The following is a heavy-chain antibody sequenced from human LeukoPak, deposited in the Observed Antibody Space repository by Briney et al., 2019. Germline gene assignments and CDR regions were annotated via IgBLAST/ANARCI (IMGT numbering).Heavy chain of an antibody. Sequence: SVKVSCKASGGTFSSYAISWVRQAPGQGLEWMGGIIPIFGTANYAQKFQGRVTITADESTSTAYVELSSLRSEGTAVYYCARDAAAGDAFDIWGQGTMVTVSS. D-gene: IGHD6-13*01. CDR1: GGTFSSYA. CDR3: ARDAAAGDAFDI. CDR2: IIPIFGTA. J-gene: IGHJ3*02. V-gene: IGHV1-69*13.